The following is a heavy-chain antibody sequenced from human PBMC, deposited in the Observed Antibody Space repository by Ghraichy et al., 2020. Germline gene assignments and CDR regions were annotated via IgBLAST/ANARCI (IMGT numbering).Heavy chain of an antibody. CDR2: ISTSSSTI. CDR1: GFTFSSYS. J-gene: IGHJ6*02. D-gene: IGHD1-26*01. V-gene: IGHV3-48*01. Sequence: GGSLRLSCAASGFTFSSYSMNWVRQAPGKGLEWVSYISTSSSTIYYADSVKGRFTISRDNAKNSLFLQMNSLRAEDTAVYYCARSVGATGYYGMDVWGQGTTVTVAS. CDR3: ARSVGATGYYGMDV.